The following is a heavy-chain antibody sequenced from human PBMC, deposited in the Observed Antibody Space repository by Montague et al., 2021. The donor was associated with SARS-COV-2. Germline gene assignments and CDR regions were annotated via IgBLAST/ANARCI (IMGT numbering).Heavy chain of an antibody. CDR2: ISYSGRT. CDR3: ASSYYYGSGTYDYNYYMDV. V-gene: IGHV4-39*01. CDR1: GGSVSSSPYY. J-gene: IGHJ6*03. D-gene: IGHD3-10*01. Sequence: SETLSLTCTVSGGSVSSSPYYWGWIRQPPGRGLEWVGSISYSGRTYFXPSLKSRLTISVDSSENQFSSRLSSVTAADTAVYYCASSYYYGSGTYDYNYYMDVWGKGTTVTVSS.